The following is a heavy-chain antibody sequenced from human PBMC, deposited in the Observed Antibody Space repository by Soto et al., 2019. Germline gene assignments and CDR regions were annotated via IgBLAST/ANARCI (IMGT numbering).Heavy chain of an antibody. J-gene: IGHJ6*02. Sequence: PGGSLRLSCAASGFTFDDYAMHWVRQAPGKGLEWVSGISWNSGSIGYADSVKGRFTISRDNAKNSLYLQMNSLRAEDTALYYCAKGGSDAPPNYYGMDVWGQGTTVTVSS. CDR3: AKGGSDAPPNYYGMDV. CDR1: GFTFDDYA. D-gene: IGHD3-16*01. CDR2: ISWNSGSI. V-gene: IGHV3-9*01.